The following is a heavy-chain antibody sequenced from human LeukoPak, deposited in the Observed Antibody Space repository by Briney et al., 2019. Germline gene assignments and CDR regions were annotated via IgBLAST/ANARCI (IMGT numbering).Heavy chain of an antibody. CDR1: YSIXXGYY. Sequence: YSIXXGYYWGWIRQPPGXGREWIGTIYHSGNTYYNPSLASRVIILVDTSKNXFSLQLGSVTAADTAVYYCXXXXXXXXXXLXXXXMDVXGXGXTVTVSS. V-gene: IGHV4-38-2*01. CDR3: XXXXXXXXXXLXXXXMDV. J-gene: IGHJ6*03. CDR2: IYHSGNT.